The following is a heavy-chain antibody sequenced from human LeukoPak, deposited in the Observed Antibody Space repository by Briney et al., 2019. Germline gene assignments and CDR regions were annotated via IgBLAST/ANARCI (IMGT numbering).Heavy chain of an antibody. D-gene: IGHD3-10*01. CDR3: ARAARGVIWYFDL. Sequence: GGSLRLSCAVSGITLSNYGMSWVRQAPGKGLEWVAGISDSGGRTNYADSVKGRFTISRDNAKNSLYLQMNSLRAEDTAVYYCARAARGVIWYFDLWGRGTLVTVSS. V-gene: IGHV3-23*01. J-gene: IGHJ2*01. CDR2: ISDSGGRT. CDR1: GITLSNYG.